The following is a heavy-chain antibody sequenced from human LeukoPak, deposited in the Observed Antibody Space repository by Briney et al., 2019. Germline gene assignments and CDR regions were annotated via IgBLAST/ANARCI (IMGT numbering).Heavy chain of an antibody. Sequence: SETLSLTCTVSGGSISSYYWSWIRQPPGKGLEWIGYIYYSGSTSYNPSLRSRVTISVDTSKNQFSLKLSSVTAADTAVYYCARDGSKYFDYWGQGTLVTVSS. V-gene: IGHV4-59*01. D-gene: IGHD5-12*01. CDR2: IYYSGST. J-gene: IGHJ4*02. CDR1: GGSISSYY. CDR3: ARDGSKYFDY.